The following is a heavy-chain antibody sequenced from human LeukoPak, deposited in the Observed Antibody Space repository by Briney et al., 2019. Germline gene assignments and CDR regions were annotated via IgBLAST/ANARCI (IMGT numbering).Heavy chain of an antibody. CDR3: ARGDDSSGYYLPLFDY. CDR2: IYYSGST. Sequence: SETLSLTCTVSGGSISSYYWSWIRQPPGKGLEWIGYIYYSGSTNYNPSLKSRVTISVDTSKNQFSLKLSSVTAADTAVYYCARGDDSSGYYLPLFDYWGQGTLVTVSS. J-gene: IGHJ4*02. D-gene: IGHD3-22*01. CDR1: GGSISSYY. V-gene: IGHV4-59*12.